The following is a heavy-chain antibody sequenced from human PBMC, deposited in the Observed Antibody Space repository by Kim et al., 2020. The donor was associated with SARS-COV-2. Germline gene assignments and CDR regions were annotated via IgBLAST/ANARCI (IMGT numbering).Heavy chain of an antibody. D-gene: IGHD5-18*01. CDR3: AKGYYSNGPHTSDY. Sequence: ADSGQGRFTLSTDAAKNTVFLQMNAMRADDTAVYYCAKGYYSNGPHTSDYWGQGTLVTVSS. J-gene: IGHJ4*02. V-gene: IGHV3-23*03.